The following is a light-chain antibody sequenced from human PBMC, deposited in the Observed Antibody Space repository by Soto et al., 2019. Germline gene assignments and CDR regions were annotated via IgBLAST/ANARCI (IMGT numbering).Light chain of an antibody. CDR3: CSFAGNYIYV. Sequence: QSVLTQPRSVSGSPGQSVTISCTGTSSDVGGYNYVSWYLQHPGKAPKVMIYDVSKRPSGVPDRFSGSKSGNTASLTISGLQSEDEADYYCCSFAGNYIYVFGRGTKANV. V-gene: IGLV2-11*01. CDR2: DVS. J-gene: IGLJ1*01. CDR1: SSDVGGYNY.